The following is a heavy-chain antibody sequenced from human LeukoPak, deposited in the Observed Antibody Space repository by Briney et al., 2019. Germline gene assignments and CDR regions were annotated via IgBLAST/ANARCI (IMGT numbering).Heavy chain of an antibody. D-gene: IGHD1-26*01. Sequence: PSETLSLTCAVYGGSFSGYYWSWIRQPPGRELEWIGEINHSGSTNYNPSLKSRVTISVDTSKNQFSLKLSSVTAADTAVYYCARGHSGSFGSWGQGTLPPSPQ. CDR1: GGSFSGYY. V-gene: IGHV4-34*01. J-gene: IGHJ4*02. CDR3: ARGHSGSFGS. CDR2: INHSGST.